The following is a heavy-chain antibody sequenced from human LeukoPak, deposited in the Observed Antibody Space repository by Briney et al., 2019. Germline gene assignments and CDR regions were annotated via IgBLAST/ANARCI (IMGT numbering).Heavy chain of an antibody. J-gene: IGHJ4*02. CDR2: ISSSSTI. CDR3: ARDPDSSGYYDY. Sequence: GGSLRLSCAASGFTFSSYSMDWVRQAPGKGLEGVSYISSSSTIYYADSVKGRFTISRDNAKNSLYLQMNSLRAEDTAVYYCARDPDSSGYYDYWGQGTLVTVSS. V-gene: IGHV3-48*01. CDR1: GFTFSSYS. D-gene: IGHD3-22*01.